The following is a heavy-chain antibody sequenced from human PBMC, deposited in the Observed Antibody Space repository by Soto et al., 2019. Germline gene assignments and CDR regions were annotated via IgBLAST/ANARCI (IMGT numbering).Heavy chain of an antibody. CDR3: ARASTARGGIQLWWYYYYGMDV. D-gene: IGHD5-18*01. CDR1: GGSISSYY. V-gene: IGHV4-59*01. CDR2: IYYSGST. J-gene: IGHJ6*04. Sequence: SETLSLTCTVSGGSISSYYWSWIRQPPGKGLEWIGYIYYSGSTNYNPSLKSRVTISVDTSKNQFSLELSSVTAADTAVYYCARASTARGGIQLWWYYYYGMDVWREGTTVTVSS.